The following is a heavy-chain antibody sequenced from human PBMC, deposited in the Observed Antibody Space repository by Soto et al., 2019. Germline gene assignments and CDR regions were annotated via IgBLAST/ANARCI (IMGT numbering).Heavy chain of an antibody. D-gene: IGHD3-9*01. J-gene: IGHJ3*02. Sequence: SETLSLTCTVPGGSISSYYWSWIRQPPGKGLEWIGYIYYSGSTNYNPSLKSRVTISVDTSKNQFSLKLGSVTAADTAVYYCARRGWSYYDILTGYSRHDAFDIWGQGTMVTVSS. V-gene: IGHV4-59*01. CDR3: ARRGWSYYDILTGYSRHDAFDI. CDR2: IYYSGST. CDR1: GGSISSYY.